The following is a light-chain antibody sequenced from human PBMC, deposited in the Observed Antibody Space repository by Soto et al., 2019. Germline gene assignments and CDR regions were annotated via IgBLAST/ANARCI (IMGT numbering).Light chain of an antibody. J-gene: IGKJ5*01. Sequence: DIVTTQSPLSLPVTPGEPASISCRSSQSLLHSNGYNYLDWYLQKPGQSPQLLIYLGSNRASGVPDRFSGSGSGTDFTLKISRVEAEDVGVYYCMQALQTRTFGQGTRLEIK. V-gene: IGKV2-28*01. CDR1: QSLLHSNGYNY. CDR2: LGS. CDR3: MQALQTRT.